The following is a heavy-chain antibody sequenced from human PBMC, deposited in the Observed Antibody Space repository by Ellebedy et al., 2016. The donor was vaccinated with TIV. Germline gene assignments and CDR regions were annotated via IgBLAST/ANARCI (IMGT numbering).Heavy chain of an antibody. Sequence: GESLKISCAASGFTVGNNFMSWVRQAPGKGLERVSLFYSCGSTDYADSVKGRFTISRNSSKNTLYRQMNSLRAEDTAMYYCARKTDTGTSGDYWGQGTPVTVSS. D-gene: IGHD1-1*01. CDR3: ARKTDTGTSGDY. J-gene: IGHJ4*02. CDR2: FYSCGST. CDR1: GFTVGNNF. V-gene: IGHV3-53*01.